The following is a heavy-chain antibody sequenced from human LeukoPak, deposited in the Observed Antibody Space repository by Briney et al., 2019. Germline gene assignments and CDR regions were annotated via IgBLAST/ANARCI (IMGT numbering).Heavy chain of an antibody. CDR1: GYTFTGYY. J-gene: IGHJ5*02. CDR2: INPNSGGT. CDR3: ARAFPYCSSTSCYSQGWFDP. Sequence: GASVKVSCKASGYTFTGYYMHWVRQAPGQGLEWMGWINPNSGGTNYAQKFQGRVTMTRDTSISTAYMELSRLRSDDTAVYYCARAFPYCSSTSCYSQGWFDPWGQGTLVTVSS. V-gene: IGHV1-2*02. D-gene: IGHD2-2*01.